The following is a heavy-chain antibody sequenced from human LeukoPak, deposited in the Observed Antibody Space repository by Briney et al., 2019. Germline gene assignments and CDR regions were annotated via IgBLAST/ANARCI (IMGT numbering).Heavy chain of an antibody. D-gene: IGHD3-3*01. J-gene: IGHJ4*03. V-gene: IGHV4-30-2*01. CDR3: AIGVMISSGAFET. Sequence: SETLSLTCAVSGGSISSGGYSWSWIRQPPGKGLEWIGYIYHSGSTYYNPSLKSRVTISVDRSKNQFSLKLSSVTAAETAVYYCAIGVMISSGAFETCGHRTLVTVSS. CDR2: IYHSGST. CDR1: GGSISSGGYS.